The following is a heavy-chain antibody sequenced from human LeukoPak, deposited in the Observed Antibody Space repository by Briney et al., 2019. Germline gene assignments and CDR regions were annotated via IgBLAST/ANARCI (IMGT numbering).Heavy chain of an antibody. CDR2: IYSGGST. J-gene: IGHJ4*02. Sequence: GGSLRLSCAASGFTVSSNYMSWVRQAPGNGLEWVSVIYSGGSTYYADSVKGRFTISRDNSKNTLYLQMNSLRAEDTAVYYCARSTYYYDSSGYYYVYYFDYWGQGTLATVSS. CDR1: GFTVSSNY. CDR3: ARSTYYYDSSGYYYVYYFDY. V-gene: IGHV3-53*01. D-gene: IGHD3-22*01.